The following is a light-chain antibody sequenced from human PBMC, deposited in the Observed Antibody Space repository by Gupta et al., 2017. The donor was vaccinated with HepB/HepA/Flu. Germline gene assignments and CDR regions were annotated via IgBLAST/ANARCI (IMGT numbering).Light chain of an antibody. J-gene: IGKJ4*01. CDR1: QSIVDY. Sequence: DIQMTQSPSTLSASVGDRVTITCRASQSIVDYLAWYQQRPGKAPKLLIYRASSLASGVPSRFSASGSGAEFTLTINGLQADDFASYYCQQYLAFPITFGGGTKVEIK. V-gene: IGKV1-5*03. CDR3: QQYLAFPIT. CDR2: RAS.